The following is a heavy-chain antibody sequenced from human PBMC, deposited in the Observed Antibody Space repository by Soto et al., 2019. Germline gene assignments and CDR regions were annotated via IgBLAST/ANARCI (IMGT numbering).Heavy chain of an antibody. D-gene: IGHD6-19*01. CDR1: GGSVSSGSYY. J-gene: IGHJ4*02. CDR3: GGLGSGWYFDY. Sequence: QVQLQESGPGLVKPSETLSLTCTVSGGSVSSGSYYWSWIRQPPGKGLEWIGYIYYSGSTNYNPSLKSRVTISVDTSKNQFSLKLSSVTAADTAVYYCGGLGSGWYFDYWGQGTLVTVSS. V-gene: IGHV4-61*01. CDR2: IYYSGST.